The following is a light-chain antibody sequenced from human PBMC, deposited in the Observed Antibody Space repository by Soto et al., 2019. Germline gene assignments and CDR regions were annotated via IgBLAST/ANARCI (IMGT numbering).Light chain of an antibody. V-gene: IGLV1-40*01. CDR2: GNS. Sequence: QSVLTQPPSVSGAPGQRCTISCTGSNSNIGAGYDVHWYQQLPGTAPKLLIYGNSNRPSGVPDRFSGSKYGISASLTITGLQAEDEADYYCKSYGDSLSGYVFGTGTKVTVL. CDR1: NSNIGAGYD. CDR3: KSYGDSLSGYV. J-gene: IGLJ1*01.